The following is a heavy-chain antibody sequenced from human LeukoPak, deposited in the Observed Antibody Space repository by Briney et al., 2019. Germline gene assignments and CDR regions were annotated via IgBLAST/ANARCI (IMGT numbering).Heavy chain of an antibody. D-gene: IGHD6-13*01. J-gene: IGHJ4*02. CDR3: ARDAYSSSWYHRGYYFDY. CDR2: TYYRSKWYN. V-gene: IGHV6-1*01. CDR1: GDSVSINSAA. Sequence: SQTLSPTCAISGDSVSINSAAWNWIRQSPSGGLEWLGRTYYRSKWYNDYAVSVKSRITINPDTSKNQFYLQLNSVAPEDTAVYYCARDAYSSSWYHRGYYFDYWGQGTLVTVCS.